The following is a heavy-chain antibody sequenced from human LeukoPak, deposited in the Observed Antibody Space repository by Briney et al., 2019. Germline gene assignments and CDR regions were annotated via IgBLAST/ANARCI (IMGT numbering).Heavy chain of an antibody. Sequence: ASVKVSCKASGGTFSSYATSWVRQAPGQGLEWIGGIIPIFGTANYAQKFQGRVTITADESTSTAYMELSSLRSEDTAVYYCARDLSIAARGPFDYWGQGTLVTVSS. D-gene: IGHD6-6*01. J-gene: IGHJ4*02. CDR1: GGTFSSYA. CDR3: ARDLSIAARGPFDY. CDR2: IIPIFGTA. V-gene: IGHV1-69*13.